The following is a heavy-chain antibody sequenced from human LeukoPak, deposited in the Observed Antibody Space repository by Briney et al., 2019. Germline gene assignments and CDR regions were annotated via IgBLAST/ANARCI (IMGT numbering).Heavy chain of an antibody. D-gene: IGHD2-15*01. V-gene: IGHV4-61*08. J-gene: IGHJ5*02. CDR1: GGSISSGGYY. CDR3: ARLYGGGSSGWFDP. CDR2: IYYSGST. Sequence: SETLSLTCTVSGGSISSGGYYWSWIRQPPGKGLEWIGYIYYSGSTNYNPSLKSRVTISVDTSKNQFSLKLRSVTAADTAVYYCARLYGGGSSGWFDPWGQGTLVTVSS.